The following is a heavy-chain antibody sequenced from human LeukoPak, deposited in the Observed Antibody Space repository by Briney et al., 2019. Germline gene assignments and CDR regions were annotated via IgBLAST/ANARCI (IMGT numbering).Heavy chain of an antibody. CDR2: INHFGST. D-gene: IGHD5-18*01. CDR1: GGSFSGYY. Sequence: PSETLSLTCAVYGGSFSGYYWNWIRQPPGKGLEWIGEINHFGSTNYNPSFKSRVTISGDTSKKQFSLKVNSLTAADTAVYYCARGYRAPQTFYSYHYFDYWAQGALVTVSS. CDR3: ARGYRAPQTFYSYHYFDY. J-gene: IGHJ4*02. V-gene: IGHV4-34*01.